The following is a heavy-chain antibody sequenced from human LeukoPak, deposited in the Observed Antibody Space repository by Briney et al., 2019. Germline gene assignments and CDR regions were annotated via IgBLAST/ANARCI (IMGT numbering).Heavy chain of an antibody. Sequence: PGGSLRLSCGASGFTFSSYEMNWVPQAPEKGLEWVSYISSSGSTIFYADSVKGRFTISRDNAKNSPYLQMNSLRAEDTAMYYCARDGGITLVRGVILKGDYYYYYTDVWGKGTTVTVSS. V-gene: IGHV3-48*03. CDR3: ARDGGITLVRGVILKGDYYYYYTDV. CDR1: GFTFSSYE. D-gene: IGHD3-10*01. J-gene: IGHJ6*03. CDR2: ISSSGSTI.